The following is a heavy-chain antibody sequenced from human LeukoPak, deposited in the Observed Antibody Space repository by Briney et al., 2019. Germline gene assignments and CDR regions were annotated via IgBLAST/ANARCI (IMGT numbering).Heavy chain of an antibody. Sequence: GGSLRLSCAASGFTFSDYYMSWIRQAPGKGLVWVARINSDGSTTTYADSVKGRFTISRDNAKNTLYLQMNSLRAEDTAVFYCARAVAGPSHLDYWGQGTLVTVSS. CDR1: GFTFSDYY. J-gene: IGHJ4*02. V-gene: IGHV3-74*01. CDR2: INSDGSTT. CDR3: ARAVAGPSHLDY. D-gene: IGHD6-19*01.